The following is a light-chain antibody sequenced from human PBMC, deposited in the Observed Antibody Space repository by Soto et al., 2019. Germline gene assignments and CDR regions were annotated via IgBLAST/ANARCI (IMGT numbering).Light chain of an antibody. Sequence: DIVMTQSPDSLAVSLGEGATINCKSSQSLLHLAWYQQKPGQPPKLLIYWASTRESGVPDRFSGSGSGTDFTLTISSLQAEDVAVYYCQQYETTPVTFGQGTKVEIK. CDR1: QSLLH. V-gene: IGKV4-1*01. CDR3: QQYETTPVT. CDR2: WAS. J-gene: IGKJ1*01.